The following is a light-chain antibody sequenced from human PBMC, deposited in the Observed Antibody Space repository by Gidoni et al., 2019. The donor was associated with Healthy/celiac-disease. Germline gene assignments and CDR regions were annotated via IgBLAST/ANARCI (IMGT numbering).Light chain of an antibody. J-gene: IGLJ2*01. CDR1: ALPKQY. V-gene: IGLV3-25*03. Sequence: SYELTQQPSVSVSPGQTARTTCSGDALPKQYAYWYQQKPGQAPVRVIYKDSERPSGIPERFSGSSSGTTVTLTISGVQAEDEADYYCQSADSSGTYVVFGGGTKLTVL. CDR3: QSADSSGTYVV. CDR2: KDS.